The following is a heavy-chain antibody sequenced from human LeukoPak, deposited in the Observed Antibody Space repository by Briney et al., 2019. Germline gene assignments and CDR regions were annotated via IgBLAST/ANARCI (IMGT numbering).Heavy chain of an antibody. D-gene: IGHD2-2*01. CDR1: GFTFSDYY. CDR3: AKGDIVVVPAAIQNFDY. J-gene: IGHJ4*02. Sequence: PGGSLRLSCAASGFTFSDYYMSWIRQAPGKGLEWVAFIRYDGSNKYYADSVKGRFTISRDNSKNTLYLQMNSLRAEDTAVYYCAKGDIVVVPAAIQNFDYWGQGTLVTVSS. CDR2: IRYDGSNK. V-gene: IGHV3-30*02.